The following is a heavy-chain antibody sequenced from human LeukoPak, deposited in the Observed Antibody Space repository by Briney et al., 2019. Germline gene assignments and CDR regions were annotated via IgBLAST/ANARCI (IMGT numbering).Heavy chain of an antibody. V-gene: IGHV1-58*02. D-gene: IGHD3-3*01. CDR2: IVVDSGNT. Sequence: ASVKVSCKASGFTFTSSAMQWVRQARGQRLEWIGWIVVDSGNTNYAQKFQERVTITGDMSTSTAYMELSSLRSEDTAVYYCAAVRLRFLEWGDFYYMDVWGKGTTVTVSS. J-gene: IGHJ6*03. CDR3: AAVRLRFLEWGDFYYMDV. CDR1: GFTFTSSA.